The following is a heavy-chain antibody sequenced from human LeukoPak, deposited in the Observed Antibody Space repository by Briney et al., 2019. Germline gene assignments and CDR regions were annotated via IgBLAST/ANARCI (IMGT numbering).Heavy chain of an antibody. V-gene: IGHV4-34*01. Sequence: SETLSLTCAVYGGSFSGYYWSWIRQPPGKGLEWIGEINHSGSTNYNPSLKSRVTISVDTSKNQFSLKLSSVPAADTAVYYCASDTVTTGNDAFDIWGQGTMVTVSS. J-gene: IGHJ3*02. CDR1: GGSFSGYY. CDR3: ASDTVTTGNDAFDI. CDR2: INHSGST. D-gene: IGHD4-11*01.